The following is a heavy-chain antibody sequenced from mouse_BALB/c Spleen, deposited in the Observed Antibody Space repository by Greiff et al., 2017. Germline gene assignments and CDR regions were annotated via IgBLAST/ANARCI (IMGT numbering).Heavy chain of an antibody. CDR3: ARRWDYDAMDY. V-gene: IGHV1-7*01. CDR1: GYTFTSYW. J-gene: IGHJ4*01. CDR2: INPSTGYT. Sequence: QVHVKQSGAELAKPGASVKMSCKASGYTFTSYWMHWVKQRPGQGLEWIGYINPSTGYTEYNQKFKDKATLTADKSSSTAYMQLSSLTSEDSAVYYCARRWDYDAMDYWGQGTSVTVSS. D-gene: IGHD1-1*02.